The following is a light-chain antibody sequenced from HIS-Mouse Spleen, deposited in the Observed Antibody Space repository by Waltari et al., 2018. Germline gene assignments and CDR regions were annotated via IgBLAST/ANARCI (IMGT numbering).Light chain of an antibody. CDR3: AAWDDSLSGPV. V-gene: IGLV1-47*01. J-gene: IGLJ3*02. CDR2: RNN. Sequence: QSVLTQPPSASGTPGKRVTISCSGSSSNIGRNYVYWYQQLPGTAPKLLIYRNNQRPSGVPDRFSGSKSGTSASLAISGLRSEDEADYYCAAWDDSLSGPVFGGGTKLTVL. CDR1: SSNIGRNY.